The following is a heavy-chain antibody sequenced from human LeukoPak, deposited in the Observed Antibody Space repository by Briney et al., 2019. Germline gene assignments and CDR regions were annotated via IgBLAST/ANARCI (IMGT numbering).Heavy chain of an antibody. CDR1: GGSFSGYY. CDR2: INHSGST. D-gene: IGHD4-17*01. Sequence: SETLSLTCAVYGGSFSGYYWSWIRQPPGKGLEWIGEINHSGSTNYNPSLRSRVTISVDTSKNQYSLNLSSVTAADTAVYYCEGGEKKRYATKVTYYYYYCYYMDVWGKGTTVTVSS. CDR3: EGGEKKRYATKVTYYYYYCYYMDV. V-gene: IGHV4-34*01. J-gene: IGHJ6*03.